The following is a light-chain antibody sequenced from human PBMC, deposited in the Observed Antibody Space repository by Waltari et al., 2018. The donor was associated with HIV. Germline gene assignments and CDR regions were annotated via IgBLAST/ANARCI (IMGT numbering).Light chain of an antibody. CDR1: LLAKKY. Sequence: SYELTQPSSVSVSPGQTARITCSGDLLAKKYVRWFQQKPGQAPVLVMYKDSERPSGIPSRFSGSSSGTTVSLTIVGAQVDDEADYYCYSAADNSGLFGGGTKLTVL. J-gene: IGLJ3*02. V-gene: IGLV3-27*01. CDR2: KDS. CDR3: YSAADNSGL.